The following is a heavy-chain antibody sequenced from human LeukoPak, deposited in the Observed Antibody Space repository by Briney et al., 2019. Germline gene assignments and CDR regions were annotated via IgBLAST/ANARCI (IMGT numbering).Heavy chain of an antibody. V-gene: IGHV4-31*03. CDR3: ARGIVRQPQGY. Sequence: SETLSLTCTVSGGSISSGGYYWSWIRQHPGKGLEWIGCIYYSGSTYYNPSLKSRVTISVDTSKNQFSLKLSSVTAADTAVYYCARGIVRQPQGYWGQGTLVTVSS. CDR1: GGSISSGGYY. D-gene: IGHD2/OR15-2a*01. J-gene: IGHJ4*02. CDR2: IYYSGST.